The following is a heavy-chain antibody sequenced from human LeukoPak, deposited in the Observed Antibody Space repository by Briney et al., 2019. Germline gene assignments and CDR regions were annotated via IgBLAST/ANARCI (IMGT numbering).Heavy chain of an antibody. CDR2: ISSSSSTI. J-gene: IGHJ4*02. CDR3: AREYYDLTYYYDSSGYYYFDY. V-gene: IGHV3-11*04. Sequence: PGGSLRLSCAASGFTFSDYYMSWIRQAPGKGLEWVSYISSSSSTIYYADSVKGRFTISRDNAKNSLYLQMNSLRAEDTAVYYCAREYYDLTYYYDSSGYYYFDYWGQGTLVTVSS. D-gene: IGHD3-22*01. CDR1: GFTFSDYY.